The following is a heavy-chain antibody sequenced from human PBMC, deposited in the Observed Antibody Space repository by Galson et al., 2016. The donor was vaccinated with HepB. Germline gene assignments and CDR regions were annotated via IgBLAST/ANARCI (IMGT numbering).Heavy chain of an antibody. CDR3: ARDWGFLGGVTQNWFDP. J-gene: IGHJ5*02. Sequence: SVKVSCKASGYTFNTYGITWVRQAPGQGLEWMGWISVYNGNTKYAQELQGRVTLTTDTSTSTVHMELRSLRPDDTAIYYCARDWGFLGGVTQNWFDPWGQGTLVTVSS. D-gene: IGHD3-16*01. CDR2: ISVYNGNT. CDR1: GYTFNTYG. V-gene: IGHV1-18*01.